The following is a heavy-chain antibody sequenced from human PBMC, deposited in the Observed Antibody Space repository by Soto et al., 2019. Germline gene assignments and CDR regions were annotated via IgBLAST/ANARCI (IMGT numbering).Heavy chain of an antibody. CDR1: GFTMSTYS. CDR3: SKWSGYGDL. CDR2: ISVTPGIT. D-gene: IGHD5-12*01. Sequence: GSLRLSCAASGFTMSTYSVTWVRQAPGKGLEWVSGISVTPGITFYADSVKGRFTISRDSSNNAVYLQMNSLRAEDTAMYFCSKWSGYGDLWGQGTLVTVSS. J-gene: IGHJ4*02. V-gene: IGHV3-23*01.